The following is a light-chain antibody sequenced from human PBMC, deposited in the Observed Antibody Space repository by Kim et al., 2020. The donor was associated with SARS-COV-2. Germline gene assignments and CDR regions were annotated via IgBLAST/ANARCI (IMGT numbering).Light chain of an antibody. V-gene: IGKV1-17*01. Sequence: GDRVTITCRASQDIANDLGWYQQKPGESPKRLIYAASNLQTGVPSRFSGSGSGTEFTLTISSLQPEDFATYFYLQYTDFPWTFGQGTKVDIK. CDR3: LQYTDFPWT. CDR1: QDIAND. CDR2: AAS. J-gene: IGKJ1*01.